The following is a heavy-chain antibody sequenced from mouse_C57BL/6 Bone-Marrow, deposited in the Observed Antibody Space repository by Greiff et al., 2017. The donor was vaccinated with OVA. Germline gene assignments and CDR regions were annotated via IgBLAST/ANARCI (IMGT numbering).Heavy chain of an antibody. CDR2: IYPGSGST. Sequence: QVHVKQPGAELVKPGASVKMSCKASGYTFTSYWITWVKQRPGQGLEWIGDIYPGSGSTNYNEKFKSKATLTVDTSSSTAYMQLSSLTSEDSAVSYCDREGEHLRPFAYWGQGTLVTVSA. J-gene: IGHJ3*01. CDR1: GYTFTSYW. D-gene: IGHD3-2*02. CDR3: DREGEHLRPFAY. V-gene: IGHV1-55*01.